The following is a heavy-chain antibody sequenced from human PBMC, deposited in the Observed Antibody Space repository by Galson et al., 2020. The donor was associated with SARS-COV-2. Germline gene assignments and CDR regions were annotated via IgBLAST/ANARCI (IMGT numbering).Heavy chain of an antibody. CDR1: GGSFINGDFY. J-gene: IGHJ4*02. CDR3: ARVSVGTYSPYFDY. CDR2: IYYSGGT. V-gene: IGHV4-30-4*01. Sequence: SETLSLTCTVSGGSFINGDFYWSWIRQPPGQGLEWLGHIYYSGGTFYSPSLKSRITMSVDTPKNQFSLRLTSVTAADTAVYYCARVSVGTYSPYFDYWGQGTLVTVSS. D-gene: IGHD1-7*01.